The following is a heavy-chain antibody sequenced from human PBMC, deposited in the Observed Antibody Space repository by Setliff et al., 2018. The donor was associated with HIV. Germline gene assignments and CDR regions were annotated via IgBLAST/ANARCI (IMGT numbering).Heavy chain of an antibody. Sequence: ASVKVSCKSSGYTFTAYYIHWVRQARGQGLEWSGWINPDSGATKYAEKCEGRVSLTRDTSINTVYMELSSLRSEDTAVYFCTRVTGWTDHWGQGTQVTVSS. D-gene: IGHD6-19*01. CDR3: TRVTGWTDH. CDR1: GYTFTAYY. J-gene: IGHJ1*01. V-gene: IGHV1-2*02. CDR2: INPDSGAT.